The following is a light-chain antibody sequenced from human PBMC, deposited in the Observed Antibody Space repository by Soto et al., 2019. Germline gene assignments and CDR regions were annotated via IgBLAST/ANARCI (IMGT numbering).Light chain of an antibody. CDR2: GAY. J-gene: IGKJ1*01. V-gene: IGKV3-15*01. CDR3: QQYNNWPPGT. CDR1: QSVSSN. Sequence: EIVMTQSPATLSVSPGERATLSCRASQSVSSNLAWYQQKPGQAPRLLIYGAYTRATGIPARFSGSGSGTEFTLTISSLQSEDFAVDYCQQYNNWPPGTFGQGTKVEI.